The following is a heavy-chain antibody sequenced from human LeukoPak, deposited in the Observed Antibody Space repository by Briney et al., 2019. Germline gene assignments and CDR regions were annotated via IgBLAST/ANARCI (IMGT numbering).Heavy chain of an antibody. D-gene: IGHD2-2*01. CDR2: INSDGSST. V-gene: IGHV3-74*01. Sequence: GGSLRLSCAASGFTFSSYWMHWVRQAPGKGLVWVSRINSDGSSTSYADSVKGRFTISRDNAKNTLYLQMNSLRAEDTAVYYCARGVGYCSSTSCHWWFDPWGQGTLVTVSS. CDR3: ARGVGYCSSTSCHWWFDP. CDR1: GFTFSSYW. J-gene: IGHJ5*02.